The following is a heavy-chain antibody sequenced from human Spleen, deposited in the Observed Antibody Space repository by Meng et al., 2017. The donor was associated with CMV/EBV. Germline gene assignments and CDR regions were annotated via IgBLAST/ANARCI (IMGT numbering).Heavy chain of an antibody. CDR2: ISGSGDTR. Sequence: TYAMSWVRQAPGKGLEWVSVISGSGDTRHFADSVKGRFTISRDNSQNTLYLQMSNLRAEDTAVYFCAKFHVKSYHLVSERRTFYFDSWGQGTLVTVSS. CDR3: AKFHVKSYHLVSERRTFYFDS. CDR1: TYA. D-gene: IGHD1-1*01. J-gene: IGHJ4*02. V-gene: IGHV3-23*01.